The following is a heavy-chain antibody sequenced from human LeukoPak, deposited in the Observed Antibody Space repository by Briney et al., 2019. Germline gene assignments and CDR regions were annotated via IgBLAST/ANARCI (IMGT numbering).Heavy chain of an antibody. V-gene: IGHV4-34*01. CDR3: ARGRQDVTMIVVIMTAVSYYLDV. D-gene: IGHD3-22*01. Sequence: SETLSLTCAVYGGSFSGYYWTWIRHTPEKGLEWIGEMNPSGSTNYNPSLKSRVTISVDTSKNRFSLTLSSVAAADTAVYYCARGRQDVTMIVVIMTAVSYYLDVWGKGTTVTVS. CDR1: GGSFSGYY. J-gene: IGHJ6*03. CDR2: MNPSGST.